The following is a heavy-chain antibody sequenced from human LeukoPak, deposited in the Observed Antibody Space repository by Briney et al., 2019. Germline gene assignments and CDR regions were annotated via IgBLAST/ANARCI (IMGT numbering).Heavy chain of an antibody. V-gene: IGHV3-48*03. Sequence: QPGGSLRLSCAASGFTFSSYKMNWVRQAPGKGLEWVSYISSSGNTIYYADSVKGRFTISRDNAKNSLYLQMNSLRAEDTAVYYCARTSGYCISTSSYNWFDPWGQGTLVTVSS. CDR1: GFTFSSYK. D-gene: IGHD2-2*03. CDR3: ARTSGYCISTSSYNWFDP. J-gene: IGHJ5*02. CDR2: ISSSGNTI.